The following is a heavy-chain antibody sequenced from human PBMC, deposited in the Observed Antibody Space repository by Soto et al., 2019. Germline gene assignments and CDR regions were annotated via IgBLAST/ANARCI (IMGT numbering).Heavy chain of an antibody. Sequence: SETLSLTCTVSGGSISSYYWSWIRQPPGKGLERIGYIYYTGSTNYNPSLKSRVTISVDTSKNQFSLKLSSVTAAETAVYYCARGDGSGYQFFDYWGQGTPVTVSS. V-gene: IGHV4-59*08. D-gene: IGHD3-22*01. CDR2: IYYTGST. CDR1: GGSISSYY. CDR3: ARGDGSGYQFFDY. J-gene: IGHJ4*02.